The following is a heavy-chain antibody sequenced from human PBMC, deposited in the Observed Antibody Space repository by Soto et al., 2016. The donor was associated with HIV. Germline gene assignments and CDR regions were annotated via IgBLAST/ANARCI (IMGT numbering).Heavy chain of an antibody. D-gene: IGHD1-7*01. CDR1: GFTFSSYS. J-gene: IGHJ5*02. Sequence: EVQLVESGGGLVKPGGSLRLSCAASGFTFSSYSMNWVRQAPGKGLEWVSSISSSSSYIYYADSVKGRFTISRDNAKNSLYLQMNSLRAEDTAVYYCARGEMEGVWNYDPREFWFDPWGQGTLVTVSS. V-gene: IGHV3-21*01. CDR2: ISSSSSYI. CDR3: ARGEMEGVWNYDPREFWFDP.